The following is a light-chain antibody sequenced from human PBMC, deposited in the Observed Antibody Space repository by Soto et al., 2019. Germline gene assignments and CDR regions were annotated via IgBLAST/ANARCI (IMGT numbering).Light chain of an antibody. CDR3: QQYGSSPLFT. J-gene: IGKJ2*01. CDR2: GAS. CDR1: QSVSSSY. V-gene: IGKV3-20*01. Sequence: EIVLTQSPGTLSLSPGERATLSCRASQSVSSSYLAWYQQKAGQAPRLLIYGASSRATGIPDRFSGSGSGTAFTLTICRLEPEALAVYCCQQYGSSPLFTFGQGTRLEIK.